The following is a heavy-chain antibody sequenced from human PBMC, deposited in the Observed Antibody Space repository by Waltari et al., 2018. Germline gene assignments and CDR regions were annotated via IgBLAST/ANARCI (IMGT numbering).Heavy chain of an antibody. CDR3: ARRSRFSGSPLGH. V-gene: IGHV3-48*03. CDR1: GLHFKGYE. Sequence: EVPLVESGGGLVQPGGSLRLSCANSGLHFKGYERNWVRQAPGKGLEWGSYISTSGNSANYADSVKGRFSISRDNAKNSVDLQMNSLRAEDTAVYYCARRSRFSGSPLGHWGQGSLVIVSS. D-gene: IGHD1-26*01. CDR2: ISTSGNSA. J-gene: IGHJ1*01.